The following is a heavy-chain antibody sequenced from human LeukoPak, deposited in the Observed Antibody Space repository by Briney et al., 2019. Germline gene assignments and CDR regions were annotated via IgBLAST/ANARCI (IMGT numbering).Heavy chain of an antibody. CDR3: ARGERYSYGYGWLNYYYYYYMDV. CDR2: ISSNGGST. Sequence: GGSLRLSCVASGFTFSSYAMHWVRQAPGKGLEYVSAISSNGGSTYYANSVKGRFTISRDNSKNTLYLQMGSLRAEDMAVYYCARGERYSYGYGWLNYYYYYYMDVWGKGTTVTVSS. CDR1: GFTFSSYA. V-gene: IGHV3-64*01. J-gene: IGHJ6*03. D-gene: IGHD5-18*01.